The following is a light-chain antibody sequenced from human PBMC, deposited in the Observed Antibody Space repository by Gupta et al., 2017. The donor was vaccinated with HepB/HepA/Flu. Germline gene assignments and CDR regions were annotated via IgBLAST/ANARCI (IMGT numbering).Light chain of an antibody. V-gene: IGKV2-28*01. Sequence: DIVMTQSPLSLPVTPGEPASISCRSSQSLLHSNGYKYLDWYLQKPGQCPQLLIYMGSNRASGVPDRFSGSGSGTDFTLKISRVEAGDVWIYYCIQALQPPRTFGQGTKVEIK. CDR3: IQALQPPRT. CDR1: QSLLHSNGYKY. J-gene: IGKJ1*01. CDR2: MGS.